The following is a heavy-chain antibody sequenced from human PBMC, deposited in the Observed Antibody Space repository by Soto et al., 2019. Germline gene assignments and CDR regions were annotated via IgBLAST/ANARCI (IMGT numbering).Heavy chain of an antibody. CDR1: GFPFSSYG. J-gene: IGHJ4*02. CDR3: VGGQYYFDY. CDR2: ISYDGSNK. Sequence: QVQLVESGGGVVQPGGSLRLSCAASGFPFSSYGMHWVREAPGKGLEWVAVISYDGSNKYYADSVKGRFTISRDNSASTLYLQMNSLRPEDTALYYCVGGQYYFDYRDQGTLVTVS. V-gene: IGHV3-30*03. D-gene: IGHD3-10*01.